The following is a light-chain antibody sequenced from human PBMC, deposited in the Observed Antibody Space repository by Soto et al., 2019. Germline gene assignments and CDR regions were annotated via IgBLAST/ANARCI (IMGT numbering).Light chain of an antibody. CDR1: HEISYF. V-gene: IGKV1-33*01. CDR2: DAS. CDR3: QQYDSFPVT. J-gene: IGKJ5*01. Sequence: DIQMTPSPSSLSASLGYRVTITCQSSHEISYFLSWYQKKPGKAPKLLIYDASNLGTGVPGVPARFSGSGSGTHFTFTITSLQPEDIATYYCQQYDSFPVTFGQGTRLEI.